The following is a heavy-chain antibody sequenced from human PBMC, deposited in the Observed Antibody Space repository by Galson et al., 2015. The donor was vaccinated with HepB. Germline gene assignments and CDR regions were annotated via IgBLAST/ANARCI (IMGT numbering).Heavy chain of an antibody. V-gene: IGHV3-49*04. J-gene: IGHJ4*02. D-gene: IGHD2-2*01. CDR1: GFSFGDYA. CDR3: TRVVDVVVPAATICDY. Sequence: SLRLSCAASGFSFGDYAMSWVRQAPGKGLEWVGFIRSKAYGGTTENAASVKGRFTISRDDSKSIAYLQMKSLKTEDTAVYYCTRVVDVVVPAATICDYWGRGTLVTVSS. CDR2: IRSKAYGGTT.